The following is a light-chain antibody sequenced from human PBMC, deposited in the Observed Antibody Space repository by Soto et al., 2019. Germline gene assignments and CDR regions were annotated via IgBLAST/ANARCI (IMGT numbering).Light chain of an antibody. Sequence: EIVLTQSPATLSLSPGERATLSGRASQSVSSYLAWYQQKPGQAPRLLVYDASTRATGIPARFSGSGSGTDFTLSISSLEPEDFAVYFCQQRSDWPLTFGGGTKVEIK. J-gene: IGKJ4*01. CDR2: DAS. CDR3: QQRSDWPLT. CDR1: QSVSSY. V-gene: IGKV3-11*01.